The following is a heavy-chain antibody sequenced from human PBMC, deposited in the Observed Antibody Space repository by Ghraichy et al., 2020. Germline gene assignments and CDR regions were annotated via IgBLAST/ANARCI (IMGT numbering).Heavy chain of an antibody. CDR2: IYYSGST. Sequence: SETLSLTCTVSGGSISSYYWSWIRQPPGKGLEWIGYIYYSGSTNYNPSLKSRVTISVDTSKNQFSLKLSSVTAADTAVYYCARNPPTAMGPHFDYWGQGTLVTVSS. J-gene: IGHJ4*02. V-gene: IGHV4-59*01. D-gene: IGHD5-18*01. CDR3: ARNPPTAMGPHFDY. CDR1: GGSISSYY.